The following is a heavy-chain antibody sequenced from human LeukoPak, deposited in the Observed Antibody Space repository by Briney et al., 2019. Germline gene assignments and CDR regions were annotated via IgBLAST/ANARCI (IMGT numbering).Heavy chain of an antibody. CDR1: GGSISSSSYY. CDR3: AGHDFWSGYYRVEYYFGY. D-gene: IGHD3-3*01. V-gene: IGHV4-39*01. Sequence: SETLSLTCTVSGGSISSSSYYWGWIRQPPGKGLEWIGSIYYSGSTYYNPSLKSRVTISVDTSKNQFSLKLSSVTAADTAVYYCAGHDFWSGYYRVEYYFGYWGQGTLVTVSS. CDR2: IYYSGST. J-gene: IGHJ4*02.